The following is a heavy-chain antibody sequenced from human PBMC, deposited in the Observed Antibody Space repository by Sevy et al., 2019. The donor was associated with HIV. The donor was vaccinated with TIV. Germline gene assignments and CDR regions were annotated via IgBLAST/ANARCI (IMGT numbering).Heavy chain of an antibody. Sequence: GGSLRLSCAASGFTFSNYGMHWVRQAPGKGLEWVAVIWNDGSNKYYADSVKGRFTISGDNSKNTLYLQMTSLRVEDTAVYFCARGGDFNDRSAKRDFDYWGQGTLVTVSS. V-gene: IGHV3-33*01. CDR2: IWNDGSNK. D-gene: IGHD3-22*01. J-gene: IGHJ4*02. CDR1: GFTFSNYG. CDR3: ARGGDFNDRSAKRDFDY.